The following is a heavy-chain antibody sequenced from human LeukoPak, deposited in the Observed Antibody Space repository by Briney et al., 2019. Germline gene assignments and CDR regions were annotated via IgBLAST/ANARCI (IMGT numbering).Heavy chain of an antibody. CDR1: GGSISSYY. V-gene: IGHV4-4*07. Sequence: SETLSLTCTVSGGSISSYYWSWIRQPAGKGLEWIGRIYTSGSTNYNPSLKSRVTMSVDTSKNRFSLKLSSVTAADTAVYYCARGWRFLDLEYYYYMDVWGKGTTVTVSS. D-gene: IGHD3/OR15-3a*01. J-gene: IGHJ6*03. CDR2: IYTSGST. CDR3: ARGWRFLDLEYYYYMDV.